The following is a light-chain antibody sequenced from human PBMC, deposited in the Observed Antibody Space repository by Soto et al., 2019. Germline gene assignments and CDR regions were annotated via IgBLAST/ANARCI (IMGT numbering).Light chain of an antibody. CDR2: DAS. V-gene: IGKV1-5*01. CDR3: QQYDSYSWT. J-gene: IGKJ1*01. CDR1: QSVSSS. Sequence: DIQMTQSPSTLSAFVGDRVTITCRASQSVSSSLAWYQQKPGKAPKLLIYDASTLESGVPSRFSGSGSGTEFTLTITSLQPDDFATYSCQQYDSYSWTFGQGTTVEIK.